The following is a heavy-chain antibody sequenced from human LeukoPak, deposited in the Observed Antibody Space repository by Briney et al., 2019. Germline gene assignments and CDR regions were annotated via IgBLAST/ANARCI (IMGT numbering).Heavy chain of an antibody. CDR1: GGSVSSASYY. CDR2: IYYDGGT. Sequence: PSETLSLTCTVSGGSVSSASYYWSWIRQPPRGGLEWIGFIYYDGGTSYNPSLKSRVTLSVDTSKNQFSLKLSSVTAADTAVYYCARGLEYYDILTGVTGTEYFQHWGQGTLVTVSS. CDR3: ARGLEYYDILTGVTGTEYFQH. V-gene: IGHV4-61*01. J-gene: IGHJ1*01. D-gene: IGHD3-9*01.